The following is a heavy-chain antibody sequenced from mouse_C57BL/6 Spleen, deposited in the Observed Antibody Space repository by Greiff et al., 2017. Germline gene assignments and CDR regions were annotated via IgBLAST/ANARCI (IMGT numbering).Heavy chain of an antibody. J-gene: IGHJ2*01. CDR3: ATTYYCGRDYFGY. D-gene: IGHD1-1*01. CDR2: ISSGSSTI. V-gene: IGHV5-17*01. Sequence: EVKLMESGGGLVKPGGSLKLSCAASGFTFSDYGMHWVRQAPEQGLEWVAYISSGSSTIYYADTVKGRITISRDNAKNTLFLQMTSLRSEDTAMYYCATTYYCGRDYFGYWGQGTTLTVSS. CDR1: GFTFSDYG.